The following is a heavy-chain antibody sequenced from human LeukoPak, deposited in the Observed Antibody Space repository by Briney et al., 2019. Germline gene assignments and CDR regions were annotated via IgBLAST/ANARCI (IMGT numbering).Heavy chain of an antibody. V-gene: IGHV4-34*01. Sequence: SETLSLTCAVYGGSVSGYYCGWIRQPPGEGRGWMGESNHSGSSNYNPSLKSRVTISVDTSKNQLSLKLSCVTAADTAVYYCADSSSGLRKRAFDIWGQGTMVTVSS. J-gene: IGHJ3*02. CDR2: SNHSGSS. CDR1: GGSVSGYY. CDR3: ADSSSGLRKRAFDI. D-gene: IGHD6-6*01.